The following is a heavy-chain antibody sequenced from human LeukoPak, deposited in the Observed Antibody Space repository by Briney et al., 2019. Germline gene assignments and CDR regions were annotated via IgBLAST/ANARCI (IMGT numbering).Heavy chain of an antibody. CDR3: ARGVLGYCSGGSCYPFDY. J-gene: IGHJ4*02. Sequence: ASVKVSCKASGGTFISYAISWVRQAPGQGLEWMGGIIPIFGTANYAQKFQGRVTITADESTSTAYMELSSLRSEDTAVYYCARGVLGYCSGGSCYPFDYWGQGTLVTVSS. V-gene: IGHV1-69*13. CDR2: IIPIFGTA. D-gene: IGHD2-15*01. CDR1: GGTFISYA.